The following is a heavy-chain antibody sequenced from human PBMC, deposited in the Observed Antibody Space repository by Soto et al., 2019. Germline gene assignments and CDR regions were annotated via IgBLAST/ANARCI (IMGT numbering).Heavy chain of an antibody. J-gene: IGHJ4*02. CDR1: GYTFTSYG. V-gene: IGHV1-18*01. Sequence: ASVKVSCKASGYTFTSYGISWVRQAPGQGLEWMGWISAYNGNTNYAQKLQGRVTMTTDTSTSTAYMELRSLRSDDTAVYYCARVRYTRGAPAPIDYGGQGTLVTVSS. CDR3: ARVRYTRGAPAPIDY. CDR2: ISAYNGNT. D-gene: IGHD3-16*02.